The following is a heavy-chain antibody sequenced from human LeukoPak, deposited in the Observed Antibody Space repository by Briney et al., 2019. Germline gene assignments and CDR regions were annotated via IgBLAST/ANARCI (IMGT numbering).Heavy chain of an antibody. J-gene: IGHJ6*03. CDR1: GYTFTMYD. D-gene: IGHD5-12*01. CDR2: MNPNRGNT. CDR3: ARALSGYDWGYYYYMDV. V-gene: IGHV1-8*01. Sequence: ASVKVSCKASGYTFTMYDIKWVRQAPGQGGERMGWMNPNRGNTGYAHKFQGRLTMTRNTSIPTAYMELSSLRSEDTAVYYCARALSGYDWGYYYYMDVWGKGTTVTISS.